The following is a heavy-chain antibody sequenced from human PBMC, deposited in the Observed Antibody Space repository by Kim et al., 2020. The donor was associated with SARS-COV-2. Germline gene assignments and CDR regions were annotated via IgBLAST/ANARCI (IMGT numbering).Heavy chain of an antibody. D-gene: IGHD2-2*01. CDR1: GFTFNRYD. V-gene: IGHV3-23*01. CDR2: ISERGGNT. Sequence: GGSLRLSCAASGFTFNRYDMSWVRRAPGKGLQWVSTISERGGNTYYADSVKGRFTISRDNSRDTLFLQMNSLRAEDTAVYYCAKHPTASCDTGLYYWGQG. CDR3: AKHPTASCDTGLYY. J-gene: IGHJ4*02.